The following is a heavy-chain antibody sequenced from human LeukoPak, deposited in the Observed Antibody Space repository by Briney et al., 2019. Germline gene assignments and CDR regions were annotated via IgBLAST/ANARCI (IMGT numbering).Heavy chain of an antibody. D-gene: IGHD4/OR15-4a*01. CDR1: GDSVSSGGYY. Sequence: SETLSLTCTVSGDSVSSGGYYWSWIRQPPGKGLEWIGYIYYSGNTNYNPSLKSRVTISVDTSKNQLSLKLSSVTAADTAVYYCANSLWWLRNWGQGTLVTVSS. CDR2: IYYSGNT. J-gene: IGHJ4*02. V-gene: IGHV4-61*08. CDR3: ANSLWWLRN.